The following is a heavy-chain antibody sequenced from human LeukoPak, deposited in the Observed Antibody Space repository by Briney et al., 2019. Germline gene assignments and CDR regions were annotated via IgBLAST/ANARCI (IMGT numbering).Heavy chain of an antibody. CDR1: GYSFTNYW. J-gene: IGHJ3*02. Sequence: GESLKISCKGSGYSFTNYWIGWVRQMPGQGLEWMGIIYAGDSTTIYNPSFQGQVTLSADKSISTAYLQWSSLKASDTAVYYCARRGSSGHYADTFDIWGQGTMVTVSS. CDR2: IYAGDSTT. V-gene: IGHV5-51*01. CDR3: ARRGSSGHYADTFDI. D-gene: IGHD3-22*01.